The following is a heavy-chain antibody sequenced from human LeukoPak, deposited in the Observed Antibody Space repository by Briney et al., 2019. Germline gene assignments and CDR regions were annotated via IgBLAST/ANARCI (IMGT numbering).Heavy chain of an antibody. Sequence: SETLSLTCTVSGGSISSYYWSWLRQPPGKGLEWIGYIYYSGSTNYNPSLKSRVTISVDTSKNQFSLKLSSVTAADTAVYYCARAVYGGKIFDYWGQGTLVTVSS. V-gene: IGHV4-59*01. D-gene: IGHD4-23*01. J-gene: IGHJ4*02. CDR1: GGSISSYY. CDR3: ARAVYGGKIFDY. CDR2: IYYSGST.